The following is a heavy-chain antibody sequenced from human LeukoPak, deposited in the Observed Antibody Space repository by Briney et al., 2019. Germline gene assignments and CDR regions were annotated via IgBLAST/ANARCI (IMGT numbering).Heavy chain of an antibody. CDR2: ISYDGSNK. CDR3: AKDLYLTGYSFDF. D-gene: IGHD3-9*01. CDR1: GFTFSNYG. V-gene: IGHV3-30*18. J-gene: IGHJ4*02. Sequence: GGSLRLSCAASGFTFSNYGMNSVRQAPGKGLEWVAVISYDGSNKYYADSVKGRFTISRDNSKNTLYLQMNSLRAEETAVYYCAKDLYLTGYSFDFWGQGTLVTVSS.